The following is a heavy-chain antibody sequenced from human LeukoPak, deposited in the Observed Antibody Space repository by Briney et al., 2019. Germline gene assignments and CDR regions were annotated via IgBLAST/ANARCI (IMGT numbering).Heavy chain of an antibody. J-gene: IGHJ6*03. CDR1: GGTFSSYA. V-gene: IGHV1-69*06. Sequence: ASVKVSCKASGGTFSSYAISWVRQAPGQGLEWMGGIIPIFGTANYAQKFQGRVTITADKSTSTAYMELSSLRSEDTAVYYCARVGIAARPTDYYYYMDVWGKGTTVTVSS. CDR2: IIPIFGTA. CDR3: ARVGIAARPTDYYYYMDV. D-gene: IGHD6-6*01.